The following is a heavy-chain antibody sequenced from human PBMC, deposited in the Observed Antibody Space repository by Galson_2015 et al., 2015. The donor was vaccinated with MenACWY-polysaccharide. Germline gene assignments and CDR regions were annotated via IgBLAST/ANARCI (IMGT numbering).Heavy chain of an antibody. V-gene: IGHV3-7*01. D-gene: IGHD6-19*01. Sequence: SLRLSCAASGFTFSSYWMSWVRQAPGKGLEWVANIKQDGSEKYYVDSVKGRFTISRDNAKNSLYLQMNSLRAEDTAVYYCARGAPYSSGLDAFDIWGQGTMVTVSS. CDR1: GFTFSSYW. CDR3: ARGAPYSSGLDAFDI. J-gene: IGHJ3*02. CDR2: IKQDGSEK.